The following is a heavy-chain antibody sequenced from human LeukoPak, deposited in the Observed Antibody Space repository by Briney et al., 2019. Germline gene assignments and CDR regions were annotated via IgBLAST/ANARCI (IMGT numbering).Heavy chain of an antibody. J-gene: IGHJ5*02. CDR2: INHSGST. CDR1: GGSISSGDYY. Sequence: SKTLSLTSTVSGGSISSGDYYWSWLRQPPGKGLEWIGEINHSGSTNYNPSLKSRVTISVDTSKNQFSLKLSSVTAADTAVYYCARGGRLRFLDRLTWFDPWGQGTLVTVSS. CDR3: ARGGRLRFLDRLTWFDP. D-gene: IGHD3-3*01. V-gene: IGHV4-39*07.